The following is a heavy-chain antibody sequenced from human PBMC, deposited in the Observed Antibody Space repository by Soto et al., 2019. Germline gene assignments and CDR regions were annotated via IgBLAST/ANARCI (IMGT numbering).Heavy chain of an antibody. CDR1: GFSLTTRGVG. J-gene: IGHJ5*02. CDR3: AHIPNYYQYDWFDP. Sequence: QITLKESGPTLVKPTQTLTLTCTFSGFSLTTRGVGVGWIRQPPGKALECLALIYWDDDKRYSPSLQSRLSIPKDTSKNQVVLKMTNVDPVDTATYYCAHIPNYYQYDWFDPWGQGTLVSVSS. V-gene: IGHV2-5*02. D-gene: IGHD3-16*01. CDR2: IYWDDDK.